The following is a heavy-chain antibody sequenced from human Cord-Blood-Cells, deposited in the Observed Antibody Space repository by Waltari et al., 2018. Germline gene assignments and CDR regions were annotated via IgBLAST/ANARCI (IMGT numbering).Heavy chain of an antibody. CDR1: GFSLSNARMC. V-gene: IGHV2-26*01. CDR2: IFSNHEK. D-gene: IGHD3-3*01. CDR3: ARIPWYDFWSGYYYYYGMDV. Sequence: QVTLKESGPVLVKPTATLTLTCTVSGFSLSNARMCVSWIRQPPGKALEWLAHIFSNHEKAYSTSLRSRRTTSKDTSKSQVVLTMTNMDPVDTATYYWARIPWYDFWSGYYYYYGMDVWGQGTTVTVSS. J-gene: IGHJ6*02.